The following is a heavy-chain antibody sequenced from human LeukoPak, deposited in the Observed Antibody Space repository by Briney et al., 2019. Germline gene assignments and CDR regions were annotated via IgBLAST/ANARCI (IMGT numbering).Heavy chain of an antibody. J-gene: IGHJ4*02. CDR1: GYTFSSYW. D-gene: IGHD1-14*01. Sequence: GGSLRLSCAASGYTFSSYWMSWVRQAPGKGLEWVAIIKQDGSETYYVDSVKGRFTISRDNARNSLYLQMNSLRAEDTAVYYCATAYTDATDYFDYWGQGTLVTVSS. V-gene: IGHV3-7*01. CDR2: IKQDGSET. CDR3: ATAYTDATDYFDY.